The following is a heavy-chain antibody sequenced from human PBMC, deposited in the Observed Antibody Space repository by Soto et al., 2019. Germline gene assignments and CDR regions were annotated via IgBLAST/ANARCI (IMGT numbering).Heavy chain of an antibody. V-gene: IGHV4-59*01. CDR1: GGSISSYY. J-gene: IGHJ4*02. CDR2: TYYSGST. Sequence: SETLSLTCTVSGGSISSYYWSWIRQPPGKGLEWIAYTYYSGSTNYNPSLKSRVTISVDTSKNQFSLKLSSVTAADTAVYYCARLEIYDYVWGTYRPTRSYYFDYWGQGALVTVSS. D-gene: IGHD3-16*02. CDR3: ARLEIYDYVWGTYRPTRSYYFDY.